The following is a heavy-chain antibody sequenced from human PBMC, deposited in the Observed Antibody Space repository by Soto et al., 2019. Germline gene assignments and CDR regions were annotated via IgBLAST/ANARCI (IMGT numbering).Heavy chain of an antibody. CDR3: ARLRGSYWGGYYFDY. CDR2: IKQDGSEK. CDR1: GFTFSSYW. Sequence: EVQLVESGGGLVQPGGSLRLSCAASGFTFSSYWMSWVRQAPGKGLEWVANIKQDGSEKYYVDSVKGRFTISRDNAKNLLYMQRSSLRAGDTAVYYCARLRGSYWGGYYFDYWGQGTLVTVSS. J-gene: IGHJ4*02. D-gene: IGHD1-26*01. V-gene: IGHV3-7*03.